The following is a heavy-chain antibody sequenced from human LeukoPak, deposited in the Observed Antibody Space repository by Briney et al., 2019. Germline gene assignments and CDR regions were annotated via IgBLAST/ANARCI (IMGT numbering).Heavy chain of an antibody. CDR3: ARGRDCGDYARFDP. J-gene: IGHJ5*02. V-gene: IGHV4-30-2*01. Sequence: PSQTLSLTCAVSGGSISSGGYSWSWIRQPPGKGLEWIGYISHSGSTYYNPSLKSRVTISVDRSKNQFSLKLSSVTAADTAMYYCARGRDCGDYARFDPWGQGTLVTVSS. CDR1: GGSISSGGYS. CDR2: ISHSGST. D-gene: IGHD4-17*01.